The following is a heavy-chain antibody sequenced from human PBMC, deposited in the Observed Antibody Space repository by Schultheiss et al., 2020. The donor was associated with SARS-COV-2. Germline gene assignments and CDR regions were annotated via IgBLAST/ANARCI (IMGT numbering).Heavy chain of an antibody. CDR3: ARGDLTVGATNY. J-gene: IGHJ4*02. D-gene: IGHD1-26*01. Sequence: SETLSLTCAVYGGSFSGYYWSWVRQPPGKGLEWIGEINHSGSTNYNPSLKSRVTISVDTSKNQFSLKLSSVTAADTAVYYCARGDLTVGATNYWGQGTLVTVSS. V-gene: IGHV4-34*01. CDR1: GGSFSGYY. CDR2: INHSGST.